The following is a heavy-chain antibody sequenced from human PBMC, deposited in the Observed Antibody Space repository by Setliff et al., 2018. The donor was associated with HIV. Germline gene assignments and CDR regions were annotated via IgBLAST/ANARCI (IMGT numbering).Heavy chain of an antibody. V-gene: IGHV4-39*07. CDR1: GGSIRTGAYY. CDR3: ARGPAEWQIVVVPAAHWYFDL. Sequence: SETLSLTCTVSGGSIRTGAYYWGWIRQPPGKGLEWIGSIYYDGRTFYKPSFKSRITISVDTSKKQFSLKLNSVTAADTAVYYCARGPAEWQIVVVPAAHWYFDLWGRGTLVTVSS. CDR2: IYYDGRT. D-gene: IGHD2-2*01. J-gene: IGHJ2*01.